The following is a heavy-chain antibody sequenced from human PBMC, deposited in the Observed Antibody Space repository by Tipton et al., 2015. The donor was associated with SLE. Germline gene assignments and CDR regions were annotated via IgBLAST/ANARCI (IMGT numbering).Heavy chain of an antibody. J-gene: IGHJ3*02. Sequence: SLRLSCAASGFTFSSYSMNLVRQAPGKGLEWVSYISSSSSTIYYADSVKGRFTISRDNAKNSLYLQMNSLRAEDTAVYYCARTYGSGNAFDIWGQGTMVTVSS. CDR3: ARTYGSGNAFDI. CDR1: GFTFSSYS. CDR2: ISSSSSTI. D-gene: IGHD3-10*01. V-gene: IGHV3-48*01.